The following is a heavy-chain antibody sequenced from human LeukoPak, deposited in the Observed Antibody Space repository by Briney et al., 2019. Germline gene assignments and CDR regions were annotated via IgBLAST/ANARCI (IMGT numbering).Heavy chain of an antibody. D-gene: IGHD6-19*01. CDR1: GGSFNGYY. V-gene: IGHV4-34*01. J-gene: IGHJ3*02. Sequence: PSETLSLTCAVYGGSFNGYYWSWIRQPPGKGLEWIGEINHSGSTNYNPSLKSRVTISVDTSKNQFSLKLSSVTAADTAVYYCARWKGSGLLLLWYSSGHDAFDIWGQGTMVTVSS. CDR3: ARWKGSGLLLLWYSSGHDAFDI. CDR2: INHSGST.